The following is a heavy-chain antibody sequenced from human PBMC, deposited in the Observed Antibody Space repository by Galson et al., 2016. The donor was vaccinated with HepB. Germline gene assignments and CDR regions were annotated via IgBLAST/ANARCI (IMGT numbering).Heavy chain of an antibody. D-gene: IGHD2-2*01. CDR3: AKAGYQLPTRTPWLDP. V-gene: IGHV3-23*01. Sequence: SLRLSCAASGFTFSSYAMSWVRQAPGKGLEWVSTISGSGGSTYYADSVKGRFTISRDNSKNTLYLQMNSLRAEDTAVYYCAKAGYQLPTRTPWLDPWGQGTLVTVSS. CDR2: ISGSGGST. CDR1: GFTFSSYA. J-gene: IGHJ5*02.